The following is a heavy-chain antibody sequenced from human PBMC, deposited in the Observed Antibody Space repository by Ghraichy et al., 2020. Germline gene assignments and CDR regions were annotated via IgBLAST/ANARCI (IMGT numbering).Heavy chain of an antibody. V-gene: IGHV4-34*01. Sequence: SETLSLTCAVYGGSFSGYYWSWIRQPPGKGLEWIGEINHSGSTNYNPSLKSRVTISVDTSKNQFSLKLSSVTAADTAVYYCARQVYYGSGSYYYYYYGMDVWGQGTTVTVSS. J-gene: IGHJ6*02. CDR2: INHSGST. CDR1: GGSFSGYY. CDR3: ARQVYYGSGSYYYYYYGMDV. D-gene: IGHD3-10*01.